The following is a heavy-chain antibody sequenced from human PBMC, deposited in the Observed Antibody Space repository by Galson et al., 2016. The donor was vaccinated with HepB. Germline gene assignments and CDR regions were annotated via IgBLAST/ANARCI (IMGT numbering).Heavy chain of an antibody. CDR3: ARDSATVSPEIRDYFAY. Sequence: SLRLSCAASGFTFRTYSMNWVRQAPGKGLEWLSYISSSGTTIYHADSVKGRLTISRDNAKNSLHLQMNSLRDEDTAVHYCARDSATVSPEIRDYFAYWGQGTLVTVSS. V-gene: IGHV3-48*02. D-gene: IGHD4-11*01. CDR1: GFTFRTYS. J-gene: IGHJ4*02. CDR2: ISSSGTTI.